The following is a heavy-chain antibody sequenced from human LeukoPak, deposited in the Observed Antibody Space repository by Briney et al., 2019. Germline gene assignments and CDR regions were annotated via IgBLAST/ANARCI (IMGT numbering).Heavy chain of an antibody. J-gene: IGHJ4*02. CDR3: ARGRPAYYYDTSGGYYYFDY. CDR1: GFTFSDYY. V-gene: IGHV3-11*01. CDR2: ISGSGNTI. D-gene: IGHD3-22*01. Sequence: PGGSLRLSCAASGFTFSDYYMSWIRQAPGKGLEWVSYISGSGNTIYYADSLKGRFTISRDNAKNSLYLQVVSLRAEDTAVYYCARGRPAYYYDTSGGYYYFDYWGQGTLVTVSS.